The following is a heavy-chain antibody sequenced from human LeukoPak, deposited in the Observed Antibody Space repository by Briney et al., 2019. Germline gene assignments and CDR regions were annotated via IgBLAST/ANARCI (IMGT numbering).Heavy chain of an antibody. CDR1: GFSFSTYA. CDR3: AKEAIPAAVLYYYYMDV. D-gene: IGHD2-2*01. V-gene: IGHV3-23*01. Sequence: PGGSLRLSCAASGFSFSTYAMSWVRQAPGKGLEWVSAISGSGGSTYYAVSVKGQFTVSRDNSKNTLYLQMNSLRAEDTAIYYCAKEAIPAAVLYYYYMDVWGKGTTVTVSS. CDR2: ISGSGGST. J-gene: IGHJ6*03.